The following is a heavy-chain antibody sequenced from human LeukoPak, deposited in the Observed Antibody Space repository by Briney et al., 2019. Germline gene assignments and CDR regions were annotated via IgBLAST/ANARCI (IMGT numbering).Heavy chain of an antibody. CDR2: ISYDGSNK. J-gene: IGHJ4*02. V-gene: IGHV3-30*03. CDR3: ARDGYSGYDPTGLFDY. Sequence: GSLRLSCAASGFTFSSYGMHWVRQAPGKGLEWVAVISYDGSNKYYADSVKGRFTISRDNSKNTLYLQMNSLRAEDTAVYYCARDGYSGYDPTGLFDYWGQGTLVIVSS. D-gene: IGHD5-12*01. CDR1: GFTFSSYG.